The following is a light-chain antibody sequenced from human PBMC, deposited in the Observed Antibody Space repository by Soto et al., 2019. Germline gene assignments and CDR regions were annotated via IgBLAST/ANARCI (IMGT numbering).Light chain of an antibody. Sequence: EIVMTQSPATLPVSPGEGGTLSCRASQSISGHLAWYQQKPGQAPRLLIYGASTRATGIPARFSGSGSGTEFTLTISSLQSEDLAVYYCQQYNEWPLWTFGQGTKVDIK. CDR1: QSISGH. CDR3: QQYNEWPLWT. V-gene: IGKV3-15*01. J-gene: IGKJ1*01. CDR2: GAS.